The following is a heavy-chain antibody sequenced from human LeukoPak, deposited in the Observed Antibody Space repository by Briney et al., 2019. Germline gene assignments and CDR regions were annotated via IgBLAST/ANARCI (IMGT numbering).Heavy chain of an antibody. Sequence: SETLSLTCAVYGGSFSGYYWSWIRQPPGKGLEWIGEINHSGSTNYNPSLMSRVTISVDTSKNQFSLKLSSVTAADTAVYYCARGYVLFDYWGQGTLVTVSS. D-gene: IGHD3-16*01. CDR3: ARGYVLFDY. J-gene: IGHJ4*02. CDR2: INHSGST. V-gene: IGHV4-34*01. CDR1: GGSFSGYY.